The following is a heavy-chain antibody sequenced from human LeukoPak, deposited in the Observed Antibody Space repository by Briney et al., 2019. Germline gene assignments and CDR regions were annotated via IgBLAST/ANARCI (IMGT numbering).Heavy chain of an antibody. V-gene: IGHV1-69*06. Sequence: ASVKVSCKASGGTFSSYAISWVRQAPGQGLEWMGGIIPIFGTANYAQKFQGRVTIMADKSTRTAYMELSSLRSEDTAVYYCARGPIGSSSAGDIDYWGQGTLVTVSS. CDR1: GGTFSSYA. J-gene: IGHJ4*02. D-gene: IGHD6-6*01. CDR3: ARGPIGSSSAGDIDY. CDR2: IIPIFGTA.